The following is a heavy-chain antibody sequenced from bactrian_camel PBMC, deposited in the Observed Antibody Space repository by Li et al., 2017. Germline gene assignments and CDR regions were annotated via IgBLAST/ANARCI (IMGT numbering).Heavy chain of an antibody. CDR3: AAGVWGPCCLESAKYMN. D-gene: IGHD1*01. V-gene: IGHV3-2*01. J-gene: IGHJ4*01. CDR2: IYSDGTKP. CDR1: GFTSRNYY. Sequence: HVQLVESGGGLVQPGGSLRLSCAASGFTSRNYYINWLRQTPRTSLEWVSSIYSDGTKPLYVDFVEGRFTISRDKKISYPQMNAMTPEDTAVYYCAAGVWGPCCLESAKYMNWGQGTQVTVS.